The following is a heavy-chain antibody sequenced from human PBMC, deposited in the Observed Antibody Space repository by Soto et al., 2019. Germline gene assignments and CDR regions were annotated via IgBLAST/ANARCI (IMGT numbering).Heavy chain of an antibody. CDR3: AKSAYFSGWYFDL. V-gene: IGHV3-23*01. CDR1: GFTFREYA. CDR2: ISGSGDST. Sequence: EVQLLESGGGLAQPGGSLRLSCVVSGFTFREYAMSWVRQAPGKGLEWISDISGSGDSTYYADSVKGRFTISRDNSKNTLSMEMNNVRAEDTAIYYCAKSAYFSGWYFDLWGRGTLVTVSS. J-gene: IGHJ2*01. D-gene: IGHD3-16*01.